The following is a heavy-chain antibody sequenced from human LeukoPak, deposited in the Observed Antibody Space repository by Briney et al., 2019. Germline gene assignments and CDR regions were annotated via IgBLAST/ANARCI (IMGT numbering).Heavy chain of an antibody. CDR2: MYSGGST. CDR1: GFTVSSNY. V-gene: IGHV3-66*01. J-gene: IGHJ6*02. D-gene: IGHD2-2*01. Sequence: GGSLRLSCAASGFTVSSNYMNWVRQAPGKGLEWVSVMYSGGSTFYGDSVKGRFTISRDNSMNTLYLQMNSLRVDDTAVYYCAREQVVVGRGYYGMDVWGQGTAVTVSS. CDR3: AREQVVVGRGYYGMDV.